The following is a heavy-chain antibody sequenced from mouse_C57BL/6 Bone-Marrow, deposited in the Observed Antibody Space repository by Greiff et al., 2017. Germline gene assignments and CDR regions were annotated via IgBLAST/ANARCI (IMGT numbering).Heavy chain of an antibody. D-gene: IGHD2-5*01. V-gene: IGHV1-69*01. CDR1: GYTFTSYW. J-gene: IGHJ4*01. CDR2: NDPSDSYT. Sequence: QVQLQQPGAELVMPGASVKLSCKASGYTFTSYWMHWVKQRPGQGLEWIGENDPSDSYTNYNQKFKGKSTLTVDKSSSTAYMQLSSLTSEDSAVYYCARTAYYSNYDAMDYWGQGTSVTVSS. CDR3: ARTAYYSNYDAMDY.